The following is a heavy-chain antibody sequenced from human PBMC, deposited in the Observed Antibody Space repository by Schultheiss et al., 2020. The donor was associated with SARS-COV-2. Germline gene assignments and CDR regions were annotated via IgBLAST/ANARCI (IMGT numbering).Heavy chain of an antibody. J-gene: IGHJ3*01. D-gene: IGHD3-10*01. Sequence: GGSLRLSCAASGFTFSSYGMHWVRQAPGKGLEWVAVISYDGSNKYYPDSVKGRFTISRDNSKNTLYLQMNSLRAEDTAVYYCARNGPRRYYGPGSLAAWGQGTMVTVSS. CDR3: ARNGPRRYYGPGSLAA. CDR1: GFTFSSYG. V-gene: IGHV3-30*03. CDR2: ISYDGSNK.